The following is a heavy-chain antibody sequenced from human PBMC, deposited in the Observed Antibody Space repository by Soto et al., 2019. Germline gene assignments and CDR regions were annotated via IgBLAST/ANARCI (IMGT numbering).Heavy chain of an antibody. CDR1: GYTFTSYA. D-gene: IGHD3-3*01. J-gene: IGHJ4*02. CDR3: ARDVRGFLEWMHGDY. Sequence: QVQLVQSRAEVKKPEASVRVSCKASGYTFTSYAMHWVRQAPGQRLEWMGWINAGNGNTKYSQKFQGRVTITRDTSASTAYMELSSLRSEDTAVYYCARDVRGFLEWMHGDYWGQGTLVTVSS. CDR2: INAGNGNT. V-gene: IGHV1-3*01.